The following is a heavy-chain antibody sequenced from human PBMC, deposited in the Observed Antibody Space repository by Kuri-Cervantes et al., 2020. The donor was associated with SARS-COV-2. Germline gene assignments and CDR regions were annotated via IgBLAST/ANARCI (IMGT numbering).Heavy chain of an antibody. CDR3: ARGLKPTQNYDSSGYPFDY. CDR1: GGSVSSDSYY. Sequence: SETLSLTCTVSGGSVSSDSYYWGWIPQPPGKGLEWIGYFYYSGCTNYNPSLKNRITISVETCKTPFSLKRSSVTAAGTAVDYCARGLKPTQNYDSSGYPFDYWGHGNLV. J-gene: IGHJ4*01. V-gene: IGHV4-61*01. CDR2: FYYSGCT. D-gene: IGHD3-22*01.